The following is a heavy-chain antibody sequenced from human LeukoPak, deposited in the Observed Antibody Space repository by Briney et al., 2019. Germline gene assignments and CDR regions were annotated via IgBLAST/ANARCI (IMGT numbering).Heavy chain of an antibody. J-gene: IGHJ4*02. V-gene: IGHV1-69*13. Sequence: SVKVSCKASGGTFSSYANSWVRQAPGQGLEWMGGIIPIFGTANYAQKFQGRVTITADESTSTAYMELSSLRSEDTAVYYCARGGEDQLLLSAGYWGQGTLVTVSS. D-gene: IGHD2-2*01. CDR2: IIPIFGTA. CDR3: ARGGEDQLLLSAGY. CDR1: GGTFSSYA.